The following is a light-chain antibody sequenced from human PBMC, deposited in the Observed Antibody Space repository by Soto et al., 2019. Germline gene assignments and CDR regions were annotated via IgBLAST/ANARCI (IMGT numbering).Light chain of an antibody. Sequence: DIQMTQSPSSLSASVGDRVTITCRASQSISSYLNWYQQKPGKAPKFLMYAASSLQSGVPSRFSGSGSGTDFTLTISSLQPEDFATYYCQQSASFPLTFGGGTKVEIK. J-gene: IGKJ4*01. V-gene: IGKV1-39*01. CDR1: QSISSY. CDR2: AAS. CDR3: QQSASFPLT.